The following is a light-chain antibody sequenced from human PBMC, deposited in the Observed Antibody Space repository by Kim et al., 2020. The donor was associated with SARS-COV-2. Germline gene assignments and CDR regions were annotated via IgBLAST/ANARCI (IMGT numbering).Light chain of an antibody. CDR2: DAS. V-gene: IGKV3-20*01. CDR3: QQYGTSPPHT. CDR1: QSVSSSY. J-gene: IGKJ4*01. Sequence: EIVLTQSPGTLSLSPGERATLSCRASQSVSSSYLAWYQQKPGQAPRLLIQDASSRATGIPDRFSGSGSGTDFTLTISRLEPEDFAVYYCQQYGTSPPHTFGGGTKVEI.